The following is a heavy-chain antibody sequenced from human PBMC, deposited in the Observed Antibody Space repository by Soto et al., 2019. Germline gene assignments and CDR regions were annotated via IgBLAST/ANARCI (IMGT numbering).Heavy chain of an antibody. CDR1: GGSFSGYY. CDR2: INHSGST. J-gene: IGHJ6*02. V-gene: IGHV4-34*01. Sequence: SETLSLACAVYGGSFSGYYWSWIRQPPGKGLEWIGEINHSGSTNYNPSLKSRVTISVDTYKNQFSLKLSSVTAADTAVYYCARSYYDFWSGYFHCYYCYGMDVWGQGTSVTVSS. D-gene: IGHD3-3*01. CDR3: ARSYYDFWSGYFHCYYCYGMDV.